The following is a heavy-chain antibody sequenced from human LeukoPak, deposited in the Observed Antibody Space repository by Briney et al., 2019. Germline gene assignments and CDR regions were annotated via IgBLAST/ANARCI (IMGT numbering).Heavy chain of an antibody. V-gene: IGHV4-59*08. Sequence: SETLSLTCSVSGGSISSLYWSWIRQPPGKGLEWIGYIYYTGSTNYNPSLKSRVTMFVDMYKNQFSLRLSSVTAADTAVYYCARHRAYSSSSPFDYWGQGTLVTVSS. CDR3: ARHRAYSSSSPFDY. CDR1: GGSISSLY. CDR2: IYYTGST. J-gene: IGHJ4*02. D-gene: IGHD6-6*01.